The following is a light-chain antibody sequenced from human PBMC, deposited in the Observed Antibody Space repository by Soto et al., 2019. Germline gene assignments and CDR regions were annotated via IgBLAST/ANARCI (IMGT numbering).Light chain of an antibody. CDR1: QSVLYSPNNKNY. CDR3: QQYLTTPRT. J-gene: IGKJ1*01. Sequence: DIVMTQSPDSLAVSLGEGATINCKSSQSVLYSPNNKNYLAWYQQKPGQPPKVVIRWASTRESGVPDRFSGSGSGTDFILTISSLQAEDVAVYYCQQYLTTPRTFGQGTKVEIK. V-gene: IGKV4-1*01. CDR2: WAS.